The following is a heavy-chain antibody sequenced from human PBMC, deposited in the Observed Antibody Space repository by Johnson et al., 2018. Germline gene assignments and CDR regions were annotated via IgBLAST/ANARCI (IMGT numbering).Heavy chain of an antibody. J-gene: IGHJ6*03. V-gene: IGHV3-15*07. D-gene: IGHD5-18*01. Sequence: VQLQESGGGLVQPGGSLRLSCAASGFTFSNAWMNWVRQAPGKGLEWVGRIKSKTDGGTTDYAAPVKGRFTISRDDSKTTLYLQMNSLKTGDTAVDYCTKVTWGDTAMVHYYYYYMDVWGKGTTVTVAS. CDR3: TKVTWGDTAMVHYYYYYMDV. CDR2: IKSKTDGGTT. CDR1: GFTFSNAW.